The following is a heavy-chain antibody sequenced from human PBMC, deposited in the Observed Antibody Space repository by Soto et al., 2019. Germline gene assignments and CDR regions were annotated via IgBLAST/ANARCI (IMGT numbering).Heavy chain of an antibody. D-gene: IGHD5-12*01. Sequence: LSLTCSVSGASVAGGSYYWSWVRQPPGKGLEWIGYIPSRGRPFYNPSLTSRGTISADTSKNQLSLQLTSVTAADTAVYYCARDTYSGYDFGLWGQGTLVTV. CDR3: ARDTYSGYDFGL. V-gene: IGHV4-30-4*01. CDR2: IPSRGRP. J-gene: IGHJ5*02. CDR1: GASVAGGSYY.